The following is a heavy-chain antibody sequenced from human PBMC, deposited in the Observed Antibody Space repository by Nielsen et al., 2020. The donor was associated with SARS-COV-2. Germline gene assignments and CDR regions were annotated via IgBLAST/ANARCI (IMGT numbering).Heavy chain of an antibody. CDR1: GYTFTGYY. D-gene: IGHD4-17*01. CDR2: INPNSGGT. CDR3: AKLRRSYYYMDV. V-gene: IGHV1-2*02. Sequence: ASVKVSCKASGYTFTGYYMHWVRQAPGQGLEWMGWINPNSGGTNYAQKLQGRVTMTTDTSTSTAYMELRSLRAEDTALYYCAKLRRSYYYMDVWGKGTTVTVSS. J-gene: IGHJ6*03.